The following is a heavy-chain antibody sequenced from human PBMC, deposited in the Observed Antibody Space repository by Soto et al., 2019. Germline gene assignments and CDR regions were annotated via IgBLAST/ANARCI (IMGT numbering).Heavy chain of an antibody. CDR3: ARGHSTDCSNGVCSFFYNHEMDV. D-gene: IGHD2-8*01. CDR2: INPKSGGT. J-gene: IGHJ6*02. V-gene: IGHV1-2*04. CDR1: GYSFTDYH. Sequence: ASVKVSFKASGYSFTDYHIHWVRQAPGQGLEWLGRINPKSGGTSTAQKFQGWVTMTRDRSISTVYMELTRLRSDDTAVYFCARGHSTDCSNGVCSFFYNHEMDVWGQGTTVTVSS.